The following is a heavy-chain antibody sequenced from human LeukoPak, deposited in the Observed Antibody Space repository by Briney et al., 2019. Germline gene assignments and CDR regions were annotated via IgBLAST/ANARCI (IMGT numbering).Heavy chain of an antibody. CDR2: IYTSGST. CDR1: GGSISSYY. CDR3: ARHNYLEFDP. J-gene: IGHJ5*02. D-gene: IGHD1-20*01. V-gene: IGHV4-4*07. Sequence: SETLSLTCTVSGGSISSYYWSWIRQPPGKGLEWIGRIYTSGSTNYNSSLKSRVTISVDKSKNQFSLTLSSVSAADTAGYYCARHNYLEFDPWGEGTLVSVSS.